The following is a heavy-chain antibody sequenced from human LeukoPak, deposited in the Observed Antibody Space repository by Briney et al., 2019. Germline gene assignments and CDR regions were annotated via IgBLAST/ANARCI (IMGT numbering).Heavy chain of an antibody. Sequence: GGSLRLSCTVSGFTVSSNSMSWVRQAPGKGLEWVSFIYSDNTHYSDSVKGRFTISRDNSKNTLSLQMNSLRAADTAVYYCARDKGTSYLSSFDYWGQGTLVTVSS. CDR3: ARDKGTSYLSSFDY. D-gene: IGHD6-6*01. J-gene: IGHJ4*02. V-gene: IGHV3-66*03. CDR2: IYSDNT. CDR1: GFTVSSNS.